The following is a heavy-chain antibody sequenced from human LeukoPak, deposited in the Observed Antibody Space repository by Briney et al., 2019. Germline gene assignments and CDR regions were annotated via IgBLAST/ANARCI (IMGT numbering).Heavy chain of an antibody. CDR3: ARDRGDFDY. Sequence: SETLSLTCTVSGYFISSGYYWGWIRQPPGKGLEWIGSIYHSGSTYYNPSLKSRVTISVDTSKNQFSLKLNSVTAADTAVYYCARDRGDFDYWGQGNLVTVSS. CDR2: IYHSGST. CDR1: GYFISSGYY. D-gene: IGHD3-10*01. J-gene: IGHJ4*02. V-gene: IGHV4-38-2*02.